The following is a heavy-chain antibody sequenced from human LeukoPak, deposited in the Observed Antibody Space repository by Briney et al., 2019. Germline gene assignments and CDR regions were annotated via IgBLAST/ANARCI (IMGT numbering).Heavy chain of an antibody. CDR1: GYTFTSNY. CDR3: ARGVRQWLRPENYYYYMDV. D-gene: IGHD5-12*01. J-gene: IGHJ6*03. V-gene: IGHV1-8*02. Sequence: ASVKVSCKAFGYTFTSNYMHWVRQATGQGLEWMGWMNPNSGNTGYAQKFQGRVTMTRNTSISTAYMELSSLRSEDTAVYYCARGVRQWLRPENYYYYMDVWGKGTTVTISS. CDR2: MNPNSGNT.